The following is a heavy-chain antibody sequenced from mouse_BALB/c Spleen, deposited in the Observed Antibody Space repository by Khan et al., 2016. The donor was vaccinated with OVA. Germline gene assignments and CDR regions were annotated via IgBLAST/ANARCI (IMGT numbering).Heavy chain of an antibody. CDR1: GYTITSDYA. V-gene: IGHV3-2*02. CDR3: ARIYGGDFDY. D-gene: IGHD1-1*01. Sequence: EVQLQESGPGLVKPSQSLSITCTVTGYTITSDYAWNWIRQPPGNILERMGNKSYSGNTKYNPSFKSRISITRDTSTNQFFLQLNTVTIEDTATCYLARIYGGDFDYWGQGTTLTVSS. CDR2: KSYSGNT. J-gene: IGHJ2*01.